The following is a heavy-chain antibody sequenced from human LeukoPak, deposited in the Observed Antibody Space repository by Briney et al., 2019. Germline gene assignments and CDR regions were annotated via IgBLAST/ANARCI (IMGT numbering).Heavy chain of an antibody. J-gene: IGHJ5*02. Sequence: WESLRLSCAASGFTFSSHWMHWVRQAPGKGLVWVSRIKTDATMTNYADSVKGRFTISRDNAKNTLYLQMNSLRVEDTALYYCVRAATLTTFDPWGQGTLATVSS. V-gene: IGHV3-74*01. CDR2: IKTDATMT. CDR1: GFTFSSHW. D-gene: IGHD1-1*01. CDR3: VRAATLTTFDP.